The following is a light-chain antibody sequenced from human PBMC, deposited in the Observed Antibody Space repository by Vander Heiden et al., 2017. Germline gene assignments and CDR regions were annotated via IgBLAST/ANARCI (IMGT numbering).Light chain of an antibody. V-gene: IGLV1-51*02. CDR3: GTWDSSLSAWV. CDR1: SPNIGNNY. Sequence: QSVLTQPPSVSAAPGQKVTISCPGSSPNIGNNYVSWYQQPPGTAPKLLIYENNKRPSGIPDRFSGSKSGTSATLGITGLQTGDEADYYCGTWDSSLSAWVFGGGTKLTVL. J-gene: IGLJ3*02. CDR2: ENN.